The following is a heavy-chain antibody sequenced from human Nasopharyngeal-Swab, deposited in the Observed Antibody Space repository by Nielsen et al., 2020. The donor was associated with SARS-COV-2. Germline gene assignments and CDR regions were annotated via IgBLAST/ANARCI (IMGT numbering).Heavy chain of an antibody. J-gene: IGHJ6*02. CDR2: ISGSDYST. CDR3: AKDRDSGDDSDDYYHYYGMDV. V-gene: IGHV3-23*01. D-gene: IGHD5-12*01. Sequence: GESLTISCAASGFTFNTYAISWVRQAPGKGLEWVSVISGSDYSTKYADSVKGRFTISRDNSKNTVNLQMNSLRAEDTAIYYCAKDRDSGDDSDDYYHYYGMDVWGQGTTVTVSS. CDR1: GFTFNTYA.